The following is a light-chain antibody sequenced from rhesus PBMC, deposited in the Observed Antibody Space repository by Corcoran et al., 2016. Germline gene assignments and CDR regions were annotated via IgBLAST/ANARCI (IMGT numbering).Light chain of an antibody. J-gene: IGKJ2*01. V-gene: IGKV1-25*01. Sequence: DIQMTQSPSSLSAFVGDRVSITCRASQDISNDVAWYQQKPGEAPKLLIFEATNLKSGIPSWFSGSGSGSDFTLTISSLRSEDFATYYCQHYCTTPYSFGQGTKGEI. CDR3: QHYCTTPYS. CDR2: EAT. CDR1: QDISND.